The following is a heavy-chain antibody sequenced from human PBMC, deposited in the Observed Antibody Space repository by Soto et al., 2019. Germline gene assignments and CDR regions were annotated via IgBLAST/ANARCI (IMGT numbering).Heavy chain of an antibody. CDR1: GGSISSGGYY. CDR2: IYYSGST. Sequence: QVQLQESGPGLVKPSQTLSLTCTVSGGSISSGGYYWSWIRQHPGKGLEWIGYIYYSGSTYYNPSLKSRVTISVDTSKNQFSLKLSSMTAADTAVYYCARWSSIVEVPAADCFDYWGQGTLVTVSS. V-gene: IGHV4-31*03. J-gene: IGHJ4*02. CDR3: ARWSSIVEVPAADCFDY. D-gene: IGHD2-2*01.